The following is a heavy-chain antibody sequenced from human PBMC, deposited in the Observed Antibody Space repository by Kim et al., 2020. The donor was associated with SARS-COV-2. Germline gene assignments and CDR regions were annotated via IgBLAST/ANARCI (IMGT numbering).Heavy chain of an antibody. CDR2: LNTNTGNP. CDR1: GYPFTHYH. V-gene: IGHV7-4-1*02. CDR3: ARKGYGYWVFDP. Sequence: ASVKVSCKASGYPFTHYHMCWVRQAPAQGLEWMGCLNTNTGNPTYALGFTGRFVFSFDTSVTTAYLQISSLKAEDTAVYYCARKGYGYWVFDPWGQGTVVTVPT. J-gene: IGHJ5*02. D-gene: IGHD5-18*01.